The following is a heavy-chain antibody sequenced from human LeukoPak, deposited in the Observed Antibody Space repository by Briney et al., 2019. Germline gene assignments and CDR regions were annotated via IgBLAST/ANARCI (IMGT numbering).Heavy chain of an antibody. V-gene: IGHV3-64D*06. D-gene: IGHD6-13*01. CDR2: IDGNGTIT. J-gene: IGHJ4*02. Sequence: GGSLRLSCSASKFTFSTYAMHWVRQAPGKGLEYVSTIDGNGTITYYADSVKGRFTISRDNSKNTLYLQMSSLTPEDTAVYYCVGERPDNSSWRFDYWGQGTLVTVSS. CDR1: KFTFSTYA. CDR3: VGERPDNSSWRFDY.